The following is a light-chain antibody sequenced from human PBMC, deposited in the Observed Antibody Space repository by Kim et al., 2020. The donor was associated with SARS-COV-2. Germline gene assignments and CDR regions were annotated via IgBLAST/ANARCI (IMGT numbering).Light chain of an antibody. V-gene: IGKV1-5*03. CDR3: QQYNSYSIT. CDR2: KAS. J-gene: IGKJ5*01. Sequence: DIQMTQSPSTLSASVGDRVTITCRPSQSISTWLAWYQQKPGKAPNLLIYKASTLERGVPPRFSGSGSGTEFTLTISSLQPDDFATYYCQQYNSYSITFGQGTRLEIK. CDR1: QSISTW.